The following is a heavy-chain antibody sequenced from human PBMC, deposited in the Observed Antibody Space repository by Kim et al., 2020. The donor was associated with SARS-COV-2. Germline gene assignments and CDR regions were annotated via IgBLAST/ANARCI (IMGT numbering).Heavy chain of an antibody. CDR3: ARAVIWGYYYYGMDV. D-gene: IGHD3-16*01. Sequence: QKFQGRVTITADESTSTAYMGLSSLRSEDTAVYYCARAVIWGYYYYGMDVWGQGTTVTVSS. J-gene: IGHJ6*02. V-gene: IGHV1-69*01.